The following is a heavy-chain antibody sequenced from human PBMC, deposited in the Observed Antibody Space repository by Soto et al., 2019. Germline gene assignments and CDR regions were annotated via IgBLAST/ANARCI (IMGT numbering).Heavy chain of an antibody. CDR2: IGGNSRSR. V-gene: IGHV3-48*01. Sequence: GGSLRLSCAASGFTFTSYSMNWVRQAPGKGLEWAAYIGGNSRSRSYADSVKGRFTISRDNAKNSLYLQMNSLRAEDTAVYYCARDWSHGFDYWGQGTLVTVSS. CDR1: GFTFTSYS. CDR3: ARDWSHGFDY. J-gene: IGHJ4*02.